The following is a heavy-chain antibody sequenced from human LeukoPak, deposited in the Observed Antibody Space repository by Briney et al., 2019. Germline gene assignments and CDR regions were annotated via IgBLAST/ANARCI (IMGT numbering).Heavy chain of an antibody. D-gene: IGHD1-26*01. V-gene: IGHV3-74*01. CDR1: GFTFSSYW. CDR2: INSDGSST. J-gene: IGHJ6*02. CDR3: ARELVGDTDYYYYGMDV. Sequence: GGSLRLSCAASGFTFSSYWMHWVRQAPGKGLVWVSRINSDGSSTIYAYSVKGRFTISRDNAKNTLYLQMNGLRAEDTAVYYCARELVGDTDYYYYGMDVWGQGTTVTVSS.